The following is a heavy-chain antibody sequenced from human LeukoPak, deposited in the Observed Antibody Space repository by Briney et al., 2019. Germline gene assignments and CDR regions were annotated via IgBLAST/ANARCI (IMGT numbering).Heavy chain of an antibody. CDR1: GDSFSSHY. Sequence: KPSETLSLTCAVSGDSFSSHYWTWIRQPPGKGLEWIGNIYYSGSTNYNPSLKSRVTISVDTSKNQFSLKLSSVTAADTAVYYCARHGAWIQRPYDAFDIWGQGTMVTVSS. CDR2: IYYSGST. V-gene: IGHV4-59*08. D-gene: IGHD5-18*01. CDR3: ARHGAWIQRPYDAFDI. J-gene: IGHJ3*02.